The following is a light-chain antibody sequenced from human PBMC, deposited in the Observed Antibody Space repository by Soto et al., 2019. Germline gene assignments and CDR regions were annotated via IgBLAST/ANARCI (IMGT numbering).Light chain of an antibody. V-gene: IGLV2-14*01. CDR3: ISYSVRTTPGL. Sequence: QSALTQPASVSGSPGQSITISCTGTSSDVGGYNYVSWYQHHPGKAPKLIIFEVSSRPSGVSNRFSGSKSGNTASLTISGLQAEDEADYYCISYSVRTTPGLFGGGTKLTVL. CDR2: EVS. J-gene: IGLJ3*02. CDR1: SSDVGGYNY.